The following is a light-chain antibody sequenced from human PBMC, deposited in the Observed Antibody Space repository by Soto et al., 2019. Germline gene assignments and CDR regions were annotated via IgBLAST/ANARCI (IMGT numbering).Light chain of an antibody. CDR3: QQSYSTLSIS. Sequence: DIQMTQSPSSLSSSVGDRVTITCRASESISRHLNWYQQKPGKAPNLLIYAASTLQNEVPSRFSRSGSGTEFTLTISSLQPEDFATYYCQQSYSTLSISFGQGTRLEIK. J-gene: IGKJ5*01. CDR2: AAS. V-gene: IGKV1-39*01. CDR1: ESISRH.